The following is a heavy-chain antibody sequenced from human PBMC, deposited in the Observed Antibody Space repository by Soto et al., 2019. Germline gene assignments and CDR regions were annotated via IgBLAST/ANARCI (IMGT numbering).Heavy chain of an antibody. CDR2: ISSRSDI. Sequence: GGSLRLSCVGSGFTFSTYSINWVRQAPGKGLEWVSSISSRSDIYYADSVKGRFTISRDNAKNSVSLQMNSLRAEDTAVYYCAREYTAWPLAYGLDVWGQGTTVTVS. J-gene: IGHJ6*02. CDR3: AREYTAWPLAYGLDV. V-gene: IGHV3-21*01. D-gene: IGHD2-2*02. CDR1: GFTFSTYS.